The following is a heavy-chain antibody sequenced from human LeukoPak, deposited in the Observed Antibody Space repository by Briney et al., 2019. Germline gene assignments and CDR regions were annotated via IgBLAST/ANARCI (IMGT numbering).Heavy chain of an antibody. D-gene: IGHD7-27*01. J-gene: IGHJ6*02. Sequence: SETLSLTCIVSGGSINNYYWNWIRQPAGKGLEWIGRIHTSGSTNYNPSLKSRLTMSADTSKNQFSLELSSVTAADTAVYYCARDSTSFNWGSYYYYGMDVWGQGTTVTVSS. V-gene: IGHV4-4*07. CDR3: ARDSTSFNWGSYYYYGMDV. CDR2: IHTSGST. CDR1: GGSINNYY.